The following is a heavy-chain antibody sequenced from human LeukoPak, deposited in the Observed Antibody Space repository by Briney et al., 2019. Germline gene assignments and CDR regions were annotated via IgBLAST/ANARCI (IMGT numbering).Heavy chain of an antibody. CDR1: GFTFSSNG. CDR2: VSYDGNTK. Sequence: GGSLRLSCAASGFTFSSNGIHWVRQAPGRGLEWVAVVSYDGNTKYYADSVKGRFTISRDNSKNIGYLQMNSLRAEDTAVYHCAKEKYNWNDYFDHWGQGTLVTASS. J-gene: IGHJ4*02. D-gene: IGHD1-1*01. V-gene: IGHV3-30*18. CDR3: AKEKYNWNDYFDH.